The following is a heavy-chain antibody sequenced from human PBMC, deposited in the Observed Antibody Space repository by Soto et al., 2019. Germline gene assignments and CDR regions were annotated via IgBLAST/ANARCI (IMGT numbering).Heavy chain of an antibody. CDR1: GGSISSGGYY. V-gene: IGHV4-31*03. D-gene: IGHD4-4*01. Sequence: SETLSLTCTVSGGSISSGGYYWSWIRQHPGKGLEWIGYIYYSGSTYYNPSLKSRVTISVDTSKNQFSLKLSSVTAADTAVYYCARGGNYSRYYGMDVWGQGSTVTVSS. CDR2: IYYSGST. CDR3: ARGGNYSRYYGMDV. J-gene: IGHJ6*02.